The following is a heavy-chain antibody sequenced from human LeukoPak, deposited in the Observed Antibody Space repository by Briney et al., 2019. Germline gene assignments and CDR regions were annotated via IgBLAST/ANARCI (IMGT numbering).Heavy chain of an antibody. CDR2: IWYDGSNK. J-gene: IGHJ4*02. Sequence: GGSLRLSCAASGFTFSNYGMHWVRQAPGKGLEWVAFIWYDGSNKYYADSVKGRFTISRDNSKNTLYLQMNSLRAEDTAVYYCAPREQNYFDYWGQGTLVTVSS. CDR1: GFTFSNYG. V-gene: IGHV3-30*02. D-gene: IGHD1-26*01. CDR3: APREQNYFDY.